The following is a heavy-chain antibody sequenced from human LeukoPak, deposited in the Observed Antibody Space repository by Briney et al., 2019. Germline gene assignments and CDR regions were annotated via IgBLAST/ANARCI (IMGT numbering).Heavy chain of an antibody. V-gene: IGHV3-74*03. CDR2: VRPEGTTT. CDR1: GFTFSTYW. CDR3: ARDLDWILFDY. D-gene: IGHD3-9*01. J-gene: IGHJ4*02. Sequence: GGSLRLSCAASGFTFSTYWMHWVRQAPGKGLVWVSRVRPEGTTTAYADSVKGRFTISRDNAKNTLFLQMNSLSAEDTAVYYCARDLDWILFDYWGQGTLVTLSS.